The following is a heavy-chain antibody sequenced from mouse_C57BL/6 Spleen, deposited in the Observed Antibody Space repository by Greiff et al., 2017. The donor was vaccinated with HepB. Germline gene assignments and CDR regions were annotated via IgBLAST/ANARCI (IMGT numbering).Heavy chain of an antibody. CDR3: APRQLRLPFAY. CDR2: IDPSDSYT. V-gene: IGHV1-50*01. CDR1: GYTFTSYW. D-gene: IGHD3-2*02. Sequence: QLQQPGAELVKPGASVKLSCKASGYTFTSYWMQWVKQRPGQGLEWIGEIDPSDSYTNYNQKFKGKATLTVDTSSSTAYMQLSSLTSEDSAVYYCAPRQLRLPFAYWGQGTLVTVSA. J-gene: IGHJ3*01.